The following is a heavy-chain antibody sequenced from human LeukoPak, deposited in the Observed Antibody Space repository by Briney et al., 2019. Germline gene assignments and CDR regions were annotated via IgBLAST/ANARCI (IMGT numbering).Heavy chain of an antibody. CDR1: GYSFTSYW. CDR3: ARQTRYNWNYGPFDY. J-gene: IGHJ4*02. Sequence: GESLKISCKGSGYSFTSYWIDWVRQMPGKGLEWMGIIYPGDSDTRYSPSFQGQVTISADKSISTAYLQWSSLKASDTAMYYCARQTRYNWNYGPFDYWGQGTLVTVSS. CDR2: IYPGDSDT. D-gene: IGHD1-7*01. V-gene: IGHV5-51*01.